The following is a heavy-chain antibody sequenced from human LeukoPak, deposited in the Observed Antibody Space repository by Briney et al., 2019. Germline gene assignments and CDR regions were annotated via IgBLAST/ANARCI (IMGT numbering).Heavy chain of an antibody. V-gene: IGHV3-23*01. J-gene: IGHJ5*02. D-gene: IGHD4-17*01. CDR1: GFPFSASA. CDR3: ATVKYDYGDPVGWFDP. Sequence: GGSLRLSCAASGFPFSASAMTRVRQAPGKGLEWVSHILSTGTTYYADSVRGRFTISRDNSKNTLYLLMTSLRADDTAVYYCATVKYDYGDPVGWFDPWGQGTLVTVSS. CDR2: ILSTGTT.